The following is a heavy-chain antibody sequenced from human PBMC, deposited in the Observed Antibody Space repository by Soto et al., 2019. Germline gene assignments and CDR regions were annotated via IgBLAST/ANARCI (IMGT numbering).Heavy chain of an antibody. Sequence: SETLSLTCTVSGDSIDASHWWNWVRQPPGKGLEWIGSVHYTGSTYYNPSLKSRVTLSVGSSKNHLSLKVSSVTAADTAVYYCARHLYSGESSGYYGYWGQGALVTVSS. D-gene: IGHD3-22*01. CDR3: ARHLYSGESSGYYGY. CDR1: GDSIDASHW. CDR2: VHYTGST. J-gene: IGHJ4*02. V-gene: IGHV4-39*01.